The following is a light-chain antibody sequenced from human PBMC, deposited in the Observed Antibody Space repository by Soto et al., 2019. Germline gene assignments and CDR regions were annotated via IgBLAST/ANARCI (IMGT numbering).Light chain of an antibody. CDR3: SSYTSSTTLV. CDR2: GVS. J-gene: IGLJ2*01. V-gene: IGLV2-14*01. CDR1: SSDVGAYDY. Sequence: QSVLTQPASVSGSPGQSITISCAGTSSDVGAYDYVSWYQQHPGKAPKLLIYGVSNRPSGVPHRFSGAKSGNTASLTISGLQPEDEADYYCSSYTSSTTLVFGGGTKVTVL.